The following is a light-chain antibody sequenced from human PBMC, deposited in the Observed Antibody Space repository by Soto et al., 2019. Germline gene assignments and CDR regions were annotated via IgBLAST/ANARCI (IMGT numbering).Light chain of an antibody. CDR3: QPDYSFPRT. J-gene: IGKJ1*01. CDR2: AAS. CDR1: QGIRSY. Sequence: VIWMTQSPSLLSASTGDRVTISCRMSQGIRSYLAWYQQKPGKAPELLIYAASTLQSGVPSRFSGSGSGTDFTLTISCLQSEDFATYYSQPDYSFPRTFAPRPKVDIK. V-gene: IGKV1D-8*03.